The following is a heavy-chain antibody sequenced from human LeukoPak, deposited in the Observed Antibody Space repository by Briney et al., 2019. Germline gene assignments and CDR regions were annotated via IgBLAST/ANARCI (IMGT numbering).Heavy chain of an antibody. CDR3: ARRIAARLGGDYYHYYMDV. J-gene: IGHJ6*03. CDR1: GYTFTSYG. CDR2: ISAYNGNT. D-gene: IGHD6-6*01. V-gene: IGHV1-18*01. Sequence: ASVKVSCKASGYTFTSYGISWVRQAPGQGLEWMGWISAYNGNTNYAQKLQGRVTMTTDTSTSTAYMELRRLRSDDTAVYYCARRIAARLGGDYYHYYMDVWGKGTTVTVSS.